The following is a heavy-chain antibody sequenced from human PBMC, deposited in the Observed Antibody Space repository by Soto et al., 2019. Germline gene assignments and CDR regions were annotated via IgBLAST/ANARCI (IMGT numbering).Heavy chain of an antibody. CDR1: GYTFTSYD. D-gene: IGHD3-3*01. CDR3: AREESIFGVVIGFDP. Sequence: ASVKVSCKASGYTFTSYDINWVRQATGQGLEWMGWMNPNSGNTGYAQKFQGWVTMTRDTSISTAYMELSRLRSDDTAVYYCAREESIFGVVIGFDPWGQGTLVTVSS. J-gene: IGHJ5*02. V-gene: IGHV1-8*01. CDR2: MNPNSGNT.